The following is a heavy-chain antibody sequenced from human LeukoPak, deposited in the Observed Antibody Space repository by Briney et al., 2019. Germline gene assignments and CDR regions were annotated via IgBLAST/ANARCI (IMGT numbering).Heavy chain of an antibody. CDR2: IYSGGST. D-gene: IGHD3-16*02. V-gene: IGHV3-66*01. J-gene: IGHJ4*02. Sequence: GGSLRLSCAASGFAVSSNYMSWVRQAPGKGLEWVSVIYSGGSTYYADSVKGRFTTSRDNSKNTLYLQMNSLRAEDTAVYYCAREDRVARRYYFDYWGQGTLVTVSS. CDR1: GFAVSSNY. CDR3: AREDRVARRYYFDY.